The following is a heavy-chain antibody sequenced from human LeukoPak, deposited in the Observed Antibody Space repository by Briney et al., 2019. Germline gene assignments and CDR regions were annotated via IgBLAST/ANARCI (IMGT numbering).Heavy chain of an antibody. CDR1: GFTFGDYA. Sequence: GRSLRLSCAASGFTFGDYAMHWVRQAPGKGLEWVSAISGSGGSTYYADSVKGRFTISRDNSKNTLYLQMNSLRAEDTAVYYYAKGTTVTTESWFDPWGQGTLVTVSS. J-gene: IGHJ5*02. CDR3: AKGTTVTTESWFDP. V-gene: IGHV3-23*01. CDR2: ISGSGGST. D-gene: IGHD4-11*01.